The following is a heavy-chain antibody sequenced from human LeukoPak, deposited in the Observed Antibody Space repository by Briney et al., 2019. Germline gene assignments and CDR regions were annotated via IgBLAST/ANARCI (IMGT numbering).Heavy chain of an antibody. V-gene: IGHV1-69*05. Sequence: SVKVSCKASGGTFSSYAISWVRQAPGQGLEWMGRIIPFFGTANYAQKFQGRVTITTDESTSTAYTELNSLRSEDTAVYYCARDGIAARLQQWSFDIWGQGTMVTVSS. J-gene: IGHJ3*02. CDR3: ARDGIAARLQQWSFDI. D-gene: IGHD6-6*01. CDR2: IIPFFGTA. CDR1: GGTFSSYA.